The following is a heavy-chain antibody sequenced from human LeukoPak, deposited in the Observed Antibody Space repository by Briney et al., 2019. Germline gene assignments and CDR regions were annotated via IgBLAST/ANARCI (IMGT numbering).Heavy chain of an antibody. J-gene: IGHJ4*02. V-gene: IGHV3-9*01. CDR1: GFTFDDYA. Sequence: GGSLRLSCAASGFTFDDYAMHWVRQAPGKGLEWVSGISWNSGSIGYADSVKGRFTISRDNAKNSLYLQMNSLRAEDTALYYCAKDKGKIQLWLGGFDYWGQGTLVTVSS. D-gene: IGHD5-18*01. CDR2: ISWNSGSI. CDR3: AKDKGKIQLWLGGFDY.